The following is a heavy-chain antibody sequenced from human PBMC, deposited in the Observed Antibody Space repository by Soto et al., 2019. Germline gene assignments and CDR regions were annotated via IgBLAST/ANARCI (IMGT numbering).Heavy chain of an antibody. CDR3: SSSVHSASQH. Sequence: GGSLRLSCTASVSGFSIRYYWMSWVRQDPGKGLEWVAHIKEDGGVKLYADSVEGRFTISRDNAKNTLYLEMDSLRVEDTAVYFCSSSVHSASQHWGPGTPVTVS. CDR1: GFSIRYYW. J-gene: IGHJ4*02. D-gene: IGHD1-1*01. V-gene: IGHV3-7*03. CDR2: IKEDGGVK.